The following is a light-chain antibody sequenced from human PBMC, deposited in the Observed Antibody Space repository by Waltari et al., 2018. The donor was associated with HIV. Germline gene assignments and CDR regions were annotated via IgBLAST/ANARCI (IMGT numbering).Light chain of an antibody. V-gene: IGLV3-21*04. Sequence: YVLTQPPSVSVAPGETARISCGADNIGSKVVHWYQQKPGQAPVLVIYDDSDRASGIPDRFSGSKSDNTATLTISRVEDGDEADYYCQVWDNSSDHPGVFGTGTEVTVL. CDR2: DDS. CDR1: NIGSKV. CDR3: QVWDNSSDHPGV. J-gene: IGLJ1*01.